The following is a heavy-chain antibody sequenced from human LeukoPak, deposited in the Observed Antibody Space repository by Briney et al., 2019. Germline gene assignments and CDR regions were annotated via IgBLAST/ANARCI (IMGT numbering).Heavy chain of an antibody. Sequence: SETLSLTCAAYGGSFSGYYWSWIRQPPGKGLEWIGEINHSGSTNYNPSLKSRVTISVDTSKNQFSLKLSSVTAADTAVYYCASNRYDYVWGSYHPWYFDYWGQGTLVTVSS. CDR1: GGSFSGYY. V-gene: IGHV4-34*01. CDR2: INHSGST. CDR3: ASNRYDYVWGSYHPWYFDY. D-gene: IGHD3-16*02. J-gene: IGHJ4*02.